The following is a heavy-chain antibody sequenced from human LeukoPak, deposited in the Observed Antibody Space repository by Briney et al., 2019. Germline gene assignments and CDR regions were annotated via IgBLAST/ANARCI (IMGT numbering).Heavy chain of an antibody. V-gene: IGHV1-18*01. D-gene: IGHD3-10*01. J-gene: IGHJ6*02. CDR3: ARDMKLSSGSYYPSYGMDV. CDR1: GYTFTSYG. CDR2: ISAYNGNT. Sequence: GASVKVSCKASGYTFTSYGISWVRQAPGQGLEWMGWISAYNGNTNYAQKFQGRVTITADKSTSTAYMELSSLRSEDTAVYYCARDMKLSSGSYYPSYGMDVWGQGTTVTVSS.